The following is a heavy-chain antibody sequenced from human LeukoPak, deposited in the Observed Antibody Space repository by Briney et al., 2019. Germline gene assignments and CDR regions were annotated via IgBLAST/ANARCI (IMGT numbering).Heavy chain of an antibody. V-gene: IGHV5-51*01. D-gene: IGHD4-11*01. CDR1: GYSFTTSW. Sequence: GESLKISCKGSGYSFTTSWIGWVRQMPGKGLEWMGGIYPGDSDTRYSPSFQGQVTISADKSIRTASLQRSSLKASDTAMYYCARVGVDYLFNYWGQGTLVTVSS. CDR3: ARVGVDYLFNY. J-gene: IGHJ4*02. CDR2: IYPGDSDT.